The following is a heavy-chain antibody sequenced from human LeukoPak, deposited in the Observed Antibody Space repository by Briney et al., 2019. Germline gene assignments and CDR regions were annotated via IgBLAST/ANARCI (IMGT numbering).Heavy chain of an antibody. CDR3: ARVSGSGWDIDY. V-gene: IGHV1-8*01. Sequence: ASVKVSCKASGYTFTSYDINWVRQATGQGLEWMGWMNPNSGNTGYAQKFQGRVTMTRNTSISTAYMELSSLRSEETAVYYCARVSGSGWDIDYWGQGTLVTVSS. J-gene: IGHJ4*02. CDR2: MNPNSGNT. D-gene: IGHD6-19*01. CDR1: GYTFTSYD.